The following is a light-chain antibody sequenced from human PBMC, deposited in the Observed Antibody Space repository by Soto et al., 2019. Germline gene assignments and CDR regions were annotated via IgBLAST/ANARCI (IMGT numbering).Light chain of an antibody. V-gene: IGKV3-20*01. J-gene: IGKJ1*01. Sequence: EIVLTQSPGTLSLSPGERATLSCRASQSVGGRYLAWFQQKPGQSPRLLIYVASTRATGVPDRLSGSGSATDFSLPITRLEPEDSAVYYCLHYGSSPWSFGQGTKVEIK. CDR3: LHYGSSPWS. CDR2: VAS. CDR1: QSVGGRY.